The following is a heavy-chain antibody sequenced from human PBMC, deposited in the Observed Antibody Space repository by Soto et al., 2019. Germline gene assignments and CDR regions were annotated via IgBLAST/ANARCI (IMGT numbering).Heavy chain of an antibody. CDR1: GGSISSGNYY. D-gene: IGHD2-15*01. CDR3: AAMGTPATGLYYFDY. Sequence: PSEILSLTCTVSGGSISSGNYYWSWIRQPPGKGLEWIGFISYSGSAYYNPSLKSRVTISVDTSKNQFSLNLSFVTAADTAVYYCAAMGTPATGLYYFDYWGQGTLVTVSS. J-gene: IGHJ4*02. V-gene: IGHV4-30-4*01. CDR2: ISYSGSA.